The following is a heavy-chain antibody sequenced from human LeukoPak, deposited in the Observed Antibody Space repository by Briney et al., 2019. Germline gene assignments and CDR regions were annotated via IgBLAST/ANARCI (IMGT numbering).Heavy chain of an antibody. CDR2: INQDGSET. D-gene: IGHD3-16*01. J-gene: IGHJ4*02. CDR3: ANDLRLGGRGPEN. V-gene: IGHV3-7*05. Sequence: GGSLRLSCAASGFTFSAYRMSWVRQAPGKGLEWVADINQDGSETYHVASMKGRFTISRDNAKNSLYLQTNSLRAEDTAVYYCANDLRLGGRGPENWGQGTLVTVSS. CDR1: GFTFSAYR.